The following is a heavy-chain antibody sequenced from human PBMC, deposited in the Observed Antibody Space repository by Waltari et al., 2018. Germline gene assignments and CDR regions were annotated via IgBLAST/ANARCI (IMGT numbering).Heavy chain of an antibody. CDR1: GGSFSGYY. Sequence: QVQLQQWGAGLLKPSETLSLTCAVYGGSFSGYYWSWFRQPPGKGLEWIGEINHSGSTNDNPALKSRGTITVDTSKNQFSLKLSSVTAADTAVYYCARGRSSSWLYYYYGMDVWGQGTTVTVSS. V-gene: IGHV4-34*01. J-gene: IGHJ6*02. CDR3: ARGRSSSWLYYYYGMDV. D-gene: IGHD6-13*01. CDR2: INHSGST.